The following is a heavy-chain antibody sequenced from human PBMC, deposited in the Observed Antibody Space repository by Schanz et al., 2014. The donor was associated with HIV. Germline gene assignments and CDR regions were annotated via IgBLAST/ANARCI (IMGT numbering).Heavy chain of an antibody. CDR3: ARTVVPAKREYAMDA. CDR1: GGTFNTYA. Sequence: QVQLVQSGTEVKKPGSSVKVSCKASGGTFNTYAINWVRLAPGQGLEWMGGIIPIFGTTNYAQKFQGRVTITADKSTTTAYMELSSLRSEDTAVYYCARTVVPAKREYAMDAWGQGTTVSVSS. D-gene: IGHD2-2*01. V-gene: IGHV1-69*06. J-gene: IGHJ6*02. CDR2: IIPIFGTT.